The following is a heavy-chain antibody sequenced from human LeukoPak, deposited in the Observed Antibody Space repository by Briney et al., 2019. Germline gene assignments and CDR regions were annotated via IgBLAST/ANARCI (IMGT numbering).Heavy chain of an antibody. CDR1: GGSFSGYY. CDR3: ARAYSSSWYYDAFDI. V-gene: IGHV4-34*01. Sequence: SETLSLTCAVCGGSFSGYYWSWIRQPPGKGLERIGEINHSGSTNYNPSLKSRVTISVDTSKNQFSLKLSSVTAADTAVYYCARAYSSSWYYDAFDIWGQGTMVTVSS. CDR2: INHSGST. J-gene: IGHJ3*02. D-gene: IGHD6-13*01.